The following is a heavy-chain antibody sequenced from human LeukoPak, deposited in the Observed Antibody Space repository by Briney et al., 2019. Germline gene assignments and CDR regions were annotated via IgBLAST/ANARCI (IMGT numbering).Heavy chain of an antibody. Sequence: ASVKVSCKASGGTFSSYAISWVRQAPGQGLEWMGWINPNSGDTNYAQKFQGRVTMTRDTSISTAYMELSRLRSDDTAVYYCARDRPTMSTSKGYVWGSYRYFIWFDPWGQGTLVTVSS. D-gene: IGHD3-16*02. V-gene: IGHV1-2*02. J-gene: IGHJ5*02. CDR1: GGTFSSYA. CDR2: INPNSGDT. CDR3: ARDRPTMSTSKGYVWGSYRYFIWFDP.